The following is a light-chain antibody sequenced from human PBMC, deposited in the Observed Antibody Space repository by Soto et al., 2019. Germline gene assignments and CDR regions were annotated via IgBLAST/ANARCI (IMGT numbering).Light chain of an antibody. CDR2: EGS. V-gene: IGLV2-23*01. CDR1: SSDVGSYNL. J-gene: IGLJ1*01. Sequence: QSALTQPASVSGSPGQSITISCTGTSSDVGSYNLVSWYQQHPGKAPKLMIYEGSKRPSGVSNRFSGSKSGNTASLTISGLQAEDEADYYCCSYARSNTYVFGAGTKLTVL. CDR3: CSYARSNTYV.